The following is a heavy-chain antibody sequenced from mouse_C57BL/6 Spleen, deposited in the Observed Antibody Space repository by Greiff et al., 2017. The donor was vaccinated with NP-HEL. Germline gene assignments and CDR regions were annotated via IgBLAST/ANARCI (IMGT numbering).Heavy chain of an antibody. Sequence: QVQLQQPGAELVRPGSSVKLSCKASGYTFTSYWMDWVKQRPGQGLEWIGNISPSVSETPYTPKFKDKATLTVDKASSTAYMQRSSLTSEDSAVYYCARAYSNPAWLAYWGQGTLVTVSA. CDR1: GYTFTSYW. V-gene: IGHV1-61*01. D-gene: IGHD2-5*01. CDR3: ARAYSNPAWLAY. CDR2: ISPSVSET. J-gene: IGHJ3*01.